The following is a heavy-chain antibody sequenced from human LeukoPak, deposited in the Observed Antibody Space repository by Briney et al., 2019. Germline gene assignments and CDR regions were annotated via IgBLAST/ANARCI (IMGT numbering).Heavy chain of an antibody. D-gene: IGHD5-18*01. J-gene: IGHJ4*02. V-gene: IGHV3-30*04. CDR3: AKGGRRIQLWWSFDY. CDR1: GFTFSSYA. Sequence: GGSLRLSCAASGFTFSSYAMHWVRQAPGKGLEWVAVISYDGSNKYYADSVKGRFTISRDNSKNTLYLQMNSLRAEDTAVYYCAKGGRRIQLWWSFDYWGQGTLVTVSS. CDR2: ISYDGSNK.